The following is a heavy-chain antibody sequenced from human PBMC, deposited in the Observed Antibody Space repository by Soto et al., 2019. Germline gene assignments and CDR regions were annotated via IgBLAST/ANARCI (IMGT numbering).Heavy chain of an antibody. D-gene: IGHD2-21*02. CDR2: ISSDESNK. CDR3: ARYGCGSDCYRYYFDY. V-gene: IGHV3-30-3*01. Sequence: QVQLVESGGDVVQPGRSLRLSCAASGFTFSSYAMHWVRQAPGKGLEWVAIISSDESNKYYADSVKGRFTISRDNSKNTLYLQMNSLRAEDTAVEYCARYGCGSDCYRYYFDYWGQGTLVTVSS. CDR1: GFTFSSYA. J-gene: IGHJ4*02.